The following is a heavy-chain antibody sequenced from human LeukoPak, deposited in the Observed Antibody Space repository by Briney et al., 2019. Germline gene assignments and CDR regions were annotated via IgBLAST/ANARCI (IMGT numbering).Heavy chain of an antibody. D-gene: IGHD2-15*01. CDR1: GFTFSSYS. Sequence: GGSLRLSCAASGFTFSSYSMNWVRQAPGKGLEWVSSISSSSSYIYYADSVKGRFTISRDNAKNSLYLQMNSLRAEDTAVYYCARDNLEGYCSGGSCLQIDYWGQGTLVTVSS. CDR2: ISSSSSYI. V-gene: IGHV3-21*01. CDR3: ARDNLEGYCSGGSCLQIDY. J-gene: IGHJ4*02.